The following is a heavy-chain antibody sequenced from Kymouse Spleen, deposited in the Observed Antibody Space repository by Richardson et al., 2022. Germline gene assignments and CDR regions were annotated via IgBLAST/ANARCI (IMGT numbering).Heavy chain of an antibody. CDR3: ARAGIAVAGTGWFDP. CDR1: GGSFSGYY. J-gene: IGHJ5*02. Sequence: QVQLQQWGAGLLKPSETLSLTCAVYGGSFSGYYWSWIRQPPGKGLEWIGEINHSGSTNYNPSLKSRVTISVDTSKNQFSLKLSSVTAADTAVYYCARAGIAVAGTGWFDPWGQGTLVTVSS. V-gene: IGHV4-34*01. D-gene: IGHD6-19*01. CDR2: INHSGST.